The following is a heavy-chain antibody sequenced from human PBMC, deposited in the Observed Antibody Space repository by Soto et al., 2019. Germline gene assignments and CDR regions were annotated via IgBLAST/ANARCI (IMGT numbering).Heavy chain of an antibody. V-gene: IGHV6-1*01. Sequence: QVQLQQSGPGLVKPSQTLSLTCAISGDSVSSNSADWTWLRQSPSRGLEWLGRTYYRAKWYNDYAVSVTSRITSNPDTSKNQCSLQLNSVTPEDTDVYYCARLRGEYYGMDVWCHEATVTVSS. CDR1: GDSVSSNSAD. CDR3: ARLRGEYYGMDV. D-gene: IGHD3-10*01. CDR2: TYYRAKWYN. J-gene: IGHJ6*02.